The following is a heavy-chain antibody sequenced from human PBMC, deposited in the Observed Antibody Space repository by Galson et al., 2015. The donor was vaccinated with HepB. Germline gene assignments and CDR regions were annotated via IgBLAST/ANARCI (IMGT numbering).Heavy chain of an antibody. CDR3: ARVKRGEWYSFYYYGMDV. CDR2: IKEDGSEK. CDR1: EFILSMYW. V-gene: IGHV3-7*05. D-gene: IGHD3-10*01. J-gene: IGHJ6*02. Sequence: SLRLSCAASEFILSMYWMNWVRQAPGKGLEWVANIKEDGSEKNYVDSVKGRFTISRETAKNSLYLQMNSLRAEDTAIYYCARVKRGEWYSFYYYGMDVWGQGTTVTVSS.